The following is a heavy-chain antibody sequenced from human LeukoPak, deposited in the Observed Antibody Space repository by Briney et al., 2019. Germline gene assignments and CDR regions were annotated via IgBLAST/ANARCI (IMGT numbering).Heavy chain of an antibody. Sequence: HPGRSLRLSCAASGFTFSSYAMHWVRQAPGKGLEWVAVISYDGSNKYYADSVKGRFTISRDNSKNTLYLQMNSLRAEDTAVYYCATRCQPNDYWGQGTLVTVSS. V-gene: IGHV3-30-3*01. CDR1: GFTFSSYA. D-gene: IGHD1-14*01. J-gene: IGHJ4*02. CDR2: ISYDGSNK. CDR3: ATRCQPNDY.